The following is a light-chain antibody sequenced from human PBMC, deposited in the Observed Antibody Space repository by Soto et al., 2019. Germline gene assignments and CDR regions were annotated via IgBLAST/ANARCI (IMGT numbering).Light chain of an antibody. Sequence: QSALTQPASVSGSPGQSITISCTGTSSDVGGYNYVSWYQQHPGKAPKLMIYDVSNRPSGVSNRFSGSQSGNTASLTISGLQAEDEADYYCSSYTSSGPHVVFGGGTKLTVL. J-gene: IGLJ2*01. CDR1: SSDVGGYNY. V-gene: IGLV2-14*01. CDR3: SSYTSSGPHVV. CDR2: DVS.